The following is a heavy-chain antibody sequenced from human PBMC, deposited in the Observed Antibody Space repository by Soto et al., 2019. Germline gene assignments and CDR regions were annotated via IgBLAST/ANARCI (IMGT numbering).Heavy chain of an antibody. V-gene: IGHV6-1*01. CDR1: GDSVSSNSAA. Sequence: PSQTLSLTCAISGDSVSSNSAAWNWIRQSPSRGLEWLGRTYYRSKWYNDYAVSVKSRITINPDTSKNQFSLQLNSVTPEDTAVYYCARELHDVVVVPAAIWGRRDYYYGMDVWGQGTTVTVSS. CDR3: ARELHDVVVVPAAIWGRRDYYYGMDV. CDR2: TYYRSKWYN. D-gene: IGHD2-2*02. J-gene: IGHJ6*02.